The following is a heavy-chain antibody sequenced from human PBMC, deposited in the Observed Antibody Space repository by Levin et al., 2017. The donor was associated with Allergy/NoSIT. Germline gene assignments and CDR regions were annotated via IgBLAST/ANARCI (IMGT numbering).Heavy chain of an antibody. CDR2: ISHDGING. CDR3: ARDYSKTNYYYYGMDV. J-gene: IGHJ6*02. V-gene: IGHV3-30-3*01. CDR1: GFTFSSYA. D-gene: IGHD6-13*01. Sequence: GESLKISCAASGFTFSSYAMHWVRQAPGKGLEWVALISHDGINGFYSDSVKGRFTISRDKYKNTLYLQMNGLRTEDTAVYYCARDYSKTNYYYYGMDVWGQGTTVTVSS.